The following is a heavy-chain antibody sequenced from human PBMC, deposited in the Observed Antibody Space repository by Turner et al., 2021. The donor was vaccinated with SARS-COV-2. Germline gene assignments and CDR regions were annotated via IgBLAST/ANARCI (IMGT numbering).Heavy chain of an antibody. CDR2: IKHTGNT. Sequence: QVQLQQWGTVLVKPSETLSLTCAVYGGSFTAYYWTWIRQPPGKDLEWIGEIKHTGNTNYNRSLKSRVTISVDTSNYQFSLNLRSVTAADTAVYYWERGDYNNYDARWFYPWGQGTLVTVSS. D-gene: IGHD3-10*01. CDR1: GGSFTAYY. V-gene: IGHV4-34*01. CDR3: ERGDYNNYDARWFYP. J-gene: IGHJ5*02.